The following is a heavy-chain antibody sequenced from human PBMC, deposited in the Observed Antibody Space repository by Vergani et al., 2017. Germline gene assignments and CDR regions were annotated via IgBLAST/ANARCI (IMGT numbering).Heavy chain of an antibody. Sequence: QVQLVQSGAEVKKPGASVKVSCKASGYTFTGYYMHWVRQAPGQGLEWMGWINPNSGGTNYAQKFQGRVTMTRATSISTAYRELGRLRSDDTAVDYCAREESVAALEGGWYFDLWGRGTLVTVSS. J-gene: IGHJ2*01. V-gene: IGHV1-2*02. D-gene: IGHD6-13*01. CDR3: AREESVAALEGGWYFDL. CDR2: INPNSGGT. CDR1: GYTFTGYY.